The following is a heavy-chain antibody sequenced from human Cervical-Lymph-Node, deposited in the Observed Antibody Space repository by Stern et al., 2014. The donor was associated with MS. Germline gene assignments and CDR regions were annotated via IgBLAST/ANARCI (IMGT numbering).Heavy chain of an antibody. D-gene: IGHD4-17*01. V-gene: IGHV3-7*03. CDR1: GFTFSGHW. CDR2: IKQGGNEK. J-gene: IGHJ4*02. Sequence: EVQLVESGGGLVQPGGSLRLSCATSGFTFSGHWMSWIRQAPGKRPEWVANIKQGGNEKYYVDSVKCRFTISRDDAKNSVHLQMNSLRAEDTAIYYCARGPAYGDRTDFFDQWGQGTLVTVSS. CDR3: ARGPAYGDRTDFFDQ.